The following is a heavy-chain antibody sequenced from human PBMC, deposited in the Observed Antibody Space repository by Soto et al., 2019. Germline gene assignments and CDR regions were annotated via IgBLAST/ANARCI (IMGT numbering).Heavy chain of an antibody. J-gene: IGHJ5*02. CDR2: IYYSGST. CDR3: ATSNWFDP. CDR1: GGSISSRGYY. Sequence: QLQLQESGPGLVKPSEILSLTCTVSGGSISSRGYYWGWIRQPPGKGLEWIGTIYYSGSTYYNPSVKSRVTISVDTSKNQFSLKLSSVTAADTAVYYCATSNWFDPWGQGTLVTVSS. V-gene: IGHV4-39*01.